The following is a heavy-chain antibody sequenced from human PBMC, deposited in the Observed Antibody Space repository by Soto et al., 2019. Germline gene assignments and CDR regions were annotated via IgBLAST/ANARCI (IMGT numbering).Heavy chain of an antibody. J-gene: IGHJ6*02. Sequence: VGSLRLSCAASGFTFSSYSMNWVRQAPGKGLEWVSSISSSSSYIYYADSVKGRFTISRDNAKNSLYLQMNSLRAEDTAVYYCARVGGGSGYYYRYYYYYGMDVWGQGTTVTVSS. CDR1: GFTFSSYS. D-gene: IGHD3-22*01. CDR3: ARVGGGSGYYYRYYYYYGMDV. V-gene: IGHV3-21*01. CDR2: ISSSSSYI.